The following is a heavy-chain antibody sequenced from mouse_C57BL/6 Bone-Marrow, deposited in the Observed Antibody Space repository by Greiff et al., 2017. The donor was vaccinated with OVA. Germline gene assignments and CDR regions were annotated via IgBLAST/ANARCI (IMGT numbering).Heavy chain of an antibody. CDR3: ARRYYGSFAY. CDR2: IYPRSGNT. D-gene: IGHD1-1*01. V-gene: IGHV1-81*01. CDR1: GYTFTSYG. Sequence: QVQLQQSGAELARPGASVKLSCKASGYTFTSYGISWVKQRTGQGLEWIGEIYPRSGNTYYNEKFKGKATLTADKSSSTAYMELSSLTSEDSAVYFCARRYYGSFAYWGQGTLVTVSA. J-gene: IGHJ3*01.